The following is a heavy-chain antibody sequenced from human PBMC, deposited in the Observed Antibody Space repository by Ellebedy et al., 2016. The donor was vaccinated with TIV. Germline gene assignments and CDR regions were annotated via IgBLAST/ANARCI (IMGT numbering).Heavy chain of an antibody. V-gene: IGHV4-30-4*01. CDR2: IYHSGST. Sequence: MPSETLSLTCTVSGGSISSGDNYWSWIRQPPGKGLEWIGYIYHSGSTYYNPSLQSRVTISVDTSKNQFSLKLSSVTAADTAVYYCARAAPSTIGWYFDLWGRGTLVTVSS. CDR1: GGSISSGDNY. CDR3: ARAAPSTIGWYFDL. D-gene: IGHD3-3*01. J-gene: IGHJ2*01.